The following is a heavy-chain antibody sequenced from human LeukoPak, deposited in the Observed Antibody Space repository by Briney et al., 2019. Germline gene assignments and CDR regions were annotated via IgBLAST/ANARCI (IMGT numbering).Heavy chain of an antibody. D-gene: IGHD3-9*01. CDR3: ARDLLRYFDWLFDY. CDR1: GGSFSGYY. Sequence: SETLSLTCAVYGGSFSGYYWSWIRQPPGKGLEWIGEINHSGSTDYNPSLKSRVTISVDTSKNQFSLKLSSVTAADTAVYYCARDLLRYFDWLFDYWGQGTLVTVSS. CDR2: INHSGST. V-gene: IGHV4-34*01. J-gene: IGHJ4*02.